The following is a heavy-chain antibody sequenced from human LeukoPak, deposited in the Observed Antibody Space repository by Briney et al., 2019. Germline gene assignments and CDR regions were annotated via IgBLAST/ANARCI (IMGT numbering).Heavy chain of an antibody. CDR2: ISYDGSNE. CDR3: AKGVSAADEYNWFDP. J-gene: IGHJ5*02. CDR1: GFTFSGYV. Sequence: GGSLRLSCAAPGFTFSGYVMHWVRQAPGKGLEWVAIISYDGSNEYYADSVKGRFTISRDNSKNTLYLQMNSLRAEDTAVYYCAKGVSAADEYNWFDPWGQGTLVTVSS. D-gene: IGHD6-13*01. V-gene: IGHV3-30*04.